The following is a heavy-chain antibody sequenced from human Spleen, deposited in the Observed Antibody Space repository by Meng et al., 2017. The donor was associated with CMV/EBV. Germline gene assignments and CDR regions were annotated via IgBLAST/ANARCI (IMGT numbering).Heavy chain of an antibody. CDR3: ARVWSEISPHYYGMDV. CDR2: IGSSDGSA. D-gene: IGHD2/OR15-2a*01. J-gene: IGHJ6*02. V-gene: IGHV3-11*04. CDR1: EFIFSDYA. Sequence: GESLKISCAASEFIFSDYAMSWVRQAPGKGLEWVSNIGSSDGSAYYADSVKGRFSISRDNAKKSVYLQMNSLSADDTAVYYCARVWSEISPHYYGMDVWGQGTTVTVSS.